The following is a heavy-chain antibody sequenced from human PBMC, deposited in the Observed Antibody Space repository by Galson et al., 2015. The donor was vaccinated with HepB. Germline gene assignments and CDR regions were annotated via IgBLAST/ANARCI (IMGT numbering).Heavy chain of an antibody. CDR2: ISGSGDTT. J-gene: IGHJ4*02. D-gene: IGHD1-7*01. CDR1: GFSFDNYA. CDR3: AKDVIYTVNYPSRIGFAF. Sequence: SLRLSCAASGFSFDNYAMTWVRQAPGKGLEWVSVISGSGDTTHYADSVKGRFTISRDNSQNIMYLQMNSLRTEDTAVYYCAKDVIYTVNYPSRIGFAFWGQGTLVTVSS. V-gene: IGHV3-23*01.